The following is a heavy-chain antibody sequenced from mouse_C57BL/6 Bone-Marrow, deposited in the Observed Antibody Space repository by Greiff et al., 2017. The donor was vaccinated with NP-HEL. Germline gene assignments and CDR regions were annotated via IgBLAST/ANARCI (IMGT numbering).Heavy chain of an antibody. J-gene: IGHJ4*01. D-gene: IGHD2-5*01. Sequence: EVQRVESGGGLVQPGGSLKLSCAASGFTFSDYGMAWVRQAPRKGPEWVAFISNLAYSIYYADTVTGRFTISRENAKNTLYLEMSSLRSEDTAMYYCARRPYSNYVYAMDYWGQGTSVTVSS. CDR3: ARRPYSNYVYAMDY. CDR2: ISNLAYSI. CDR1: GFTFSDYG. V-gene: IGHV5-15*01.